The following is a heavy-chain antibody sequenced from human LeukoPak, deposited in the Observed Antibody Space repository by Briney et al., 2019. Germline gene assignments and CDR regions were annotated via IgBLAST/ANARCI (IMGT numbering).Heavy chain of an antibody. D-gene: IGHD2-21*02. V-gene: IGHV4-59*08. CDR1: GGSISDSY. CDR3: ARHPASTANFDY. J-gene: IGHJ4*02. CDR2: IYYSGST. Sequence: SETLSLTCSISGGSISDSYWSWIRQPPGKGLEWIGYIYYSGSTNYNPSLKSRVTISVDTSKNQFSLKLSSVTAADTAVYYCARHPASTANFDYWGQGTLVTVSS.